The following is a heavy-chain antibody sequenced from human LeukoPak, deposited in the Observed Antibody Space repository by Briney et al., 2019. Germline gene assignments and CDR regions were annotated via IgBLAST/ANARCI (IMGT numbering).Heavy chain of an antibody. CDR2: ISGSGGST. J-gene: IGHJ4*02. V-gene: IGHV3-23*01. CDR3: AKDLGDDFWSGYGN. CDR1: GLTFSSYA. D-gene: IGHD3-3*01. Sequence: GGTLRLSCAASGLTFSSYAMSWVRQAPGKGLERVSAISGSGGSTYYADSVKGRFTISRDNSKNTLYLQMNSLRAEDTAVYYCAKDLGDDFWSGYGNWGQGTLVTVSS.